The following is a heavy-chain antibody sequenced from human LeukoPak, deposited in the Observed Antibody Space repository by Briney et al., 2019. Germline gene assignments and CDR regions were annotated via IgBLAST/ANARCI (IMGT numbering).Heavy chain of an antibody. CDR3: ARLSSSWPCLGTGDFDY. CDR1: GYRFTSYW. J-gene: IGHJ4*02. CDR2: IYPGDSDT. V-gene: IGHV5-51*01. Sequence: GESLKISCKGSGYRFTSYWIGWVRQMPGKGLEWMGSIYPGDSDTRYSPSFHGQVTISADKSISTAYLQWSSLKASDTAMYYCARLSSSWPCLGTGDFDYWGQGTLVTVSS. D-gene: IGHD6-13*01.